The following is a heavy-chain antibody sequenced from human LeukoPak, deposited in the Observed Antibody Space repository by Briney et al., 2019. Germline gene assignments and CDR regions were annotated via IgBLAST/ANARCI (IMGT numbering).Heavy chain of an antibody. CDR1: GYTFTSYD. CDR2: MNPNSGNT. D-gene: IGHD2-15*01. V-gene: IGHV1-8*01. Sequence: ASVKVSCKASGYTFTSYDINWVRQATGQGLEWVGWMNPNSGNTGYAQKFQGRVTMTRNTSISTAYMELSSLRSEDTAVYYCARSVTAGVVVAATYYWGQGTLVTVSS. J-gene: IGHJ4*02. CDR3: ARSVTAGVVVAATYY.